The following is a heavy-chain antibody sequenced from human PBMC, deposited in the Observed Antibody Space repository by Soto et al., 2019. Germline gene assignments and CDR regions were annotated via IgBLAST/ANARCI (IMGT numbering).Heavy chain of an antibody. J-gene: IGHJ5*02. V-gene: IGHV5-51*01. Sequence: PGESRKIACKGSGDSFTSYWIGWVRQMPGKGLEWMGIIYPGDSDTRYSPSFQGQVTISADKSISTAYLQWSSLKASDTAMYYCARATRTYYYDSSGYRWFDPWGQGTLVTVSS. CDR2: IYPGDSDT. CDR3: ARATRTYYYDSSGYRWFDP. CDR1: GDSFTSYW. D-gene: IGHD3-22*01.